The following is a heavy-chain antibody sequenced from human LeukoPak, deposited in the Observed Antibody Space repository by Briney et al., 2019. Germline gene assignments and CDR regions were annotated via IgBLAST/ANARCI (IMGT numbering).Heavy chain of an antibody. V-gene: IGHV4-59*01. CDR1: GGSISSYY. CDR2: IYYSGST. CDR3: ARSRGGTTMGKFDY. J-gene: IGHJ4*02. D-gene: IGHD1-1*01. Sequence: SETLSLTCTVSGGSISSYYWSWIRQPPGKGLEWIGYIYYSGSTNYNPSLKSRVTISVDTSKNQFSLKLSSVTAADTAVYYCARSRGGTTMGKFDYWGQGTLVTVSS.